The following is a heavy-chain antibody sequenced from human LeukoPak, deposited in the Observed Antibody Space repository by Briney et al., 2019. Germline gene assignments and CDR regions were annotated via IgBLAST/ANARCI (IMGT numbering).Heavy chain of an antibody. Sequence: PGGSLRLSCAASGFTFSNAWMSWVRHAPGKGLERGGRIKSKTDGGTTDYAAPVKGRFTISRDDSKNTLYLQMNSLKTEDTAVSYCTAERIYDILTGYYRVANWGQGTLVTVSS. J-gene: IGHJ4*02. D-gene: IGHD3-9*01. CDR1: GFTFSNAW. CDR2: IKSKTDGGTT. V-gene: IGHV3-15*01. CDR3: TAERIYDILTGYYRVAN.